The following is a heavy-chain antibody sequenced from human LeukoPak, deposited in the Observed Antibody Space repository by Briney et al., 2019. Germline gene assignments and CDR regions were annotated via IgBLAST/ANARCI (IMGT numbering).Heavy chain of an antibody. Sequence: AQTLSLTCTVSGRSIRSFYWSWARHPPGKGLEWIGYIYYRGSTNYNPSLKSRVTISVDTSKSQFSLKLSSVTAADTAVYFCARHIYNWNDGLDHWGQGTLVTVSS. CDR2: IYYRGST. J-gene: IGHJ4*02. D-gene: IGHD1-20*01. CDR3: ARHIYNWNDGLDH. V-gene: IGHV4-59*08. CDR1: GRSIRSFY.